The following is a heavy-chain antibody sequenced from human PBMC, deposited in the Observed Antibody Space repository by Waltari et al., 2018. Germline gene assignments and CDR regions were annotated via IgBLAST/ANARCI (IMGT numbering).Heavy chain of an antibody. CDR3: TTDDPSRWSTVTTLVTAYYGMDV. CDR2: IKSKTDGGIT. CDR1: SNAW. V-gene: IGHV3-15*07. J-gene: IGHJ6*02. Sequence: SNAWMNWVRQAPGKGLEWVGRIKSKTDGGITDYAAPVKGRFTISRDDSKNTLYLQMNSLKTEDTAVYYCTTDDPSRWSTVTTLVTAYYGMDVWGQGTTVTVSS. D-gene: IGHD4-17*01.